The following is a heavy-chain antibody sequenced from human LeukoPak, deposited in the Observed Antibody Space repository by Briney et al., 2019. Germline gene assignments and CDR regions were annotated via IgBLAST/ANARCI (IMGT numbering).Heavy chain of an antibody. CDR2: INHSGNT. Sequence: SETLSLTCAVYGGSFSGYYWSWIRQPPGKGLEWIGEINHSGNTNYNPSLKSRVTISVDTSKNQFSLKLSSVTAADTAVYYCARCKRGVNGVCPKGLDYWGQGTLVTVSS. V-gene: IGHV4-34*01. D-gene: IGHD2-8*01. CDR3: ARCKRGVNGVCPKGLDY. J-gene: IGHJ4*02. CDR1: GGSFSGYY.